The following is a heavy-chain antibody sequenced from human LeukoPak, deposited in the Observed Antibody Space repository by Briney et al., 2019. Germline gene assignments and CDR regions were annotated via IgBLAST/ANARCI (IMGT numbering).Heavy chain of an antibody. CDR3: ARRGKYGSGSWEYDY. CDR1: GGSFSGYY. V-gene: IGHV4-34*01. J-gene: IGHJ4*02. D-gene: IGHD3-10*01. CDR2: INHSGST. Sequence: SETLSLTCAVYGGSFSGYYWSWIRQPPGKGLEWIGEINHSGSTNYNPSPKSRVTISLDTSKNQFSLKLSSVTAADTAVYQCARRGKYGSGSWEYDYWGQGTLVTVSS.